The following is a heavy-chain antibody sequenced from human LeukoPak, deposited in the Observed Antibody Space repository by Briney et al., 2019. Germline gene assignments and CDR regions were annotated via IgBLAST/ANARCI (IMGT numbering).Heavy chain of an antibody. Sequence: GRSLRLSCAASGFTFSSYAMHWVRQAPGKGLEWVSAISGSGGSTYYADSVKGRFTISRDNSKNTLYLQMNSLRAEDTAVYYCAKDSGYSSGWYGPQYYYFDYWGQGTLVTVSS. CDR1: GFTFSSYA. D-gene: IGHD6-19*01. J-gene: IGHJ4*02. CDR2: ISGSGGST. V-gene: IGHV3-23*01. CDR3: AKDSGYSSGWYGPQYYYFDY.